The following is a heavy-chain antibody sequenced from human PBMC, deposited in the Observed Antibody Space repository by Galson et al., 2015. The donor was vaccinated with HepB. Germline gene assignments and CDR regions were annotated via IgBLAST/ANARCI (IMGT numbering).Heavy chain of an antibody. CDR1: GFTFSSYA. J-gene: IGHJ4*02. D-gene: IGHD2-2*01. V-gene: IGHV3-23*01. Sequence: SLRLSCAASGFTFSSYAMSWVRQAPGKGLEWVSAISGSGGSTYYADSVKGRFTISRDNSKNTLYLQMNSLRAEDTAVYYCAKELGYCSSTSCYGVMVVFDYWGQGTLVTVS. CDR3: AKELGYCSSTSCYGVMVVFDY. CDR2: ISGSGGST.